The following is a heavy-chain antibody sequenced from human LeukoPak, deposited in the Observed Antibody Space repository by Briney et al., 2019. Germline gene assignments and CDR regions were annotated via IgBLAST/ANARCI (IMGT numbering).Heavy chain of an antibody. J-gene: IGHJ3*01. CDR1: GYTLTELS. CDR2: IYSGGST. V-gene: IGHV3-66*01. CDR3: ARDPYV. Sequence: SCKVSGYTLTELSMHWVRQAPGKGLEWVSVIYSGGSTYYADSVKGRFTISRDNSKNTLYLQMNSLRAEDTAVYYCARDPYVWGQGTMVTVSS.